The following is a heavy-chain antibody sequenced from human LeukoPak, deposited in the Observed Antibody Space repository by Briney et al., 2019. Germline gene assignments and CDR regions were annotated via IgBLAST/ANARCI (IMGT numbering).Heavy chain of an antibody. CDR3: TKDLAFCGGDCYSGADN. Sequence: GGSLRLSCAASGFTFSSYAMNWVRQAPGKGLEWVSAISGRGDITYYTDSVKGRFTISRDTSRSTLYLQMSSLRAEDTAVYYCTKDLAFCGGDCYSGADNWGQGALVTVSS. CDR2: ISGRGDIT. D-gene: IGHD2-21*01. CDR1: GFTFSSYA. J-gene: IGHJ4*02. V-gene: IGHV3-23*01.